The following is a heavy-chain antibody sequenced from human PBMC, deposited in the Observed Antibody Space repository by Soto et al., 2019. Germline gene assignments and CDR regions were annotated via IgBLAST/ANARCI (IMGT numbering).Heavy chain of an antibody. J-gene: IGHJ6*02. CDR1: GGTFSSYA. CDR2: IIPIFGTE. V-gene: IGHV1-69*06. Sequence: SVKVSCRASGGTFSSYAISWVRQAPGRGLEWMGGIIPIFGTENYAQKFQGRVTITADKSTSTAYMELSSLRSEGTAVYYCAGVDTGGALGDESRDVWGQGTTVTVS. D-gene: IGHD1-26*01. CDR3: AGVDTGGALGDESRDV.